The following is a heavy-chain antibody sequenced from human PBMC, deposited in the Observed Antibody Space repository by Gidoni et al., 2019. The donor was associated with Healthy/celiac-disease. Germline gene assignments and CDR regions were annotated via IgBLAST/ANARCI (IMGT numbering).Heavy chain of an antibody. CDR2: ISGSGGST. CDR3: ARIAALTFDY. Sequence: EVQLFESGGGLVQPGGALRLFCAAYGFTFSSYAMSWVRQAPGQGLEWVSAISGSGGSTYYADSVKGRFTISRDNSKNTLYLQMNSLRAEDTAVYYCARIAALTFDYWGQGTLVTVSS. D-gene: IGHD6-13*01. V-gene: IGHV3-23*01. J-gene: IGHJ4*02. CDR1: GFTFSSYA.